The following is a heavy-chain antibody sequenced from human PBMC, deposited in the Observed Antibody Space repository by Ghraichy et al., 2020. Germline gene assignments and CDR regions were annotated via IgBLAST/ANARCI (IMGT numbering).Heavy chain of an antibody. V-gene: IGHV3-7*03. J-gene: IGHJ4*02. CDR2: IKQDGSEK. D-gene: IGHD3-22*01. Sequence: GGSLRLSCAGSGFTFSRHWMSWVRQAPGKGLEWVANIKQDGSEKYYVDSVKGRFTISRDNAKNSLYLQMNSLRADDTAVYYCARDEHYYDSTGYYYFFDSWGQGSLVTVSS. CDR3: ARDEHYYDSTGYYYFFDS. CDR1: GFTFSRHW.